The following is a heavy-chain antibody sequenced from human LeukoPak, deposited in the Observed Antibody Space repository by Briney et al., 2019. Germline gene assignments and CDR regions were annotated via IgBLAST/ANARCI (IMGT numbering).Heavy chain of an antibody. CDR1: GGSFSGYY. D-gene: IGHD2-15*01. V-gene: IGHV4-34*01. J-gene: IGHJ2*01. Sequence: ETLSLTCAVYGGSFSGYYWSWIRQPPGKGLEWIGEINHSGSTNYNPSLKSRVTISVDTSKNQFSLKLSSVTAADTAVYYCARRRVVVVAATVPSLKRYWYFDLWGRGILVTVSS. CDR3: ARRRVVVVAATVPSLKRYWYFDL. CDR2: INHSGST.